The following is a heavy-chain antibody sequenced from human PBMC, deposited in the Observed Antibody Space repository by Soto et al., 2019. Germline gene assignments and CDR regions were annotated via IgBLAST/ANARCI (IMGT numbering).Heavy chain of an antibody. Sequence: QVQLVESGGGVVQPGRSLSLSCAASGFTFITYAMHWVRQAPGKGLEWVAVISYDGSNKYYADSVKGRFTISRDNSKNPRYLQMNVLRTEDTAVYYCAGGRGTAMVRVGHWGQGTLVTVSS. CDR1: GFTFITYA. D-gene: IGHD5-18*01. CDR3: AGGRGTAMVRVGH. V-gene: IGHV3-30-3*01. J-gene: IGHJ4*02. CDR2: ISYDGSNK.